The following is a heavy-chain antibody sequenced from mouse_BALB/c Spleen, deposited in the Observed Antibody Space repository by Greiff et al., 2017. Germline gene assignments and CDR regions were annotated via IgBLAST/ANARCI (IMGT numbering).Heavy chain of an antibody. CDR3: ARESAGTFDY. CDR1: GISITTGNYR. V-gene: IGHV3-5*02. D-gene: IGHD3-1*01. CDR2: IYYSGTI. Sequence: EVKLQESGPGLVKPSQTVSLTCTVTGISITTGNYRWSWIRQFPGNKLEWIGYIYYSGTITYNPSLTSRTTITRDTSKNQFFLEMNSLTAEDTATHYCARESAGTFDYWGQGTTLTVSS. J-gene: IGHJ2*01.